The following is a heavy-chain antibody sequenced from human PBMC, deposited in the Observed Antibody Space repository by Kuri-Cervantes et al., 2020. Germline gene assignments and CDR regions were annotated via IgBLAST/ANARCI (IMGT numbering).Heavy chain of an antibody. V-gene: IGHV1-69*13. CDR3: AKDRLSYSSSWDDAFDI. CDR1: GYTFTSYD. J-gene: IGHJ3*02. Sequence: SVKVSCKASGYTFTSYDINWVRQAPGQGLEWMGGIIPIFGTANYAQKFQGRVTITADESTSTAYMELSSLSAEETAVYYCAKDRLSYSSSWDDAFDIWGQGTMDTVSS. D-gene: IGHD6-13*01. CDR2: IIPIFGTA.